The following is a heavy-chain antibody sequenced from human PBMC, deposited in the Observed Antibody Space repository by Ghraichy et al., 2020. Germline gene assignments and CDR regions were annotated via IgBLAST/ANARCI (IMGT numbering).Heavy chain of an antibody. CDR1: GFTFSGYD. CDR3: VRSGYYYGEGYYFDY. V-gene: IGHV3-13*01. J-gene: IGHJ4*02. CDR2: IGTAGDT. Sequence: GGSLRLSCAASGFTFSGYDMHWVRQATGKGLEWVSAIGTAGDTYYPGSVKGRFTISRENAKNSLYLQMNSLRAGDTAVYYCVRSGYYYGEGYYFDYWGQGTLVTVSS. D-gene: IGHD3-22*01.